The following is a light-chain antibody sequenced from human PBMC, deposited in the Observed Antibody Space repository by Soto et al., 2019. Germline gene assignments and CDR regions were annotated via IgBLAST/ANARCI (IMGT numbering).Light chain of an antibody. Sequence: DLQMTQSPSSLSASVGDRVTITCRASQSISSYLNWYQQKPGKAPKPLIYAASSLQSGVPSMFSGSGSGTDFTLTISSLQPEDFATYHCQQSYITPLTFGGGTKVEIK. J-gene: IGKJ4*01. CDR1: QSISSY. CDR2: AAS. CDR3: QQSYITPLT. V-gene: IGKV1-39*01.